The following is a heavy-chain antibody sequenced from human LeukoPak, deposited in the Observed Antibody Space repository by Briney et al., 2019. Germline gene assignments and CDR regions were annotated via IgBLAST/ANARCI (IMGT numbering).Heavy chain of an antibody. CDR3: ARLAASNDAFDI. J-gene: IGHJ3*02. CDR1: GGSISSSSYY. Sequence: PSETLSLTCTVSGGSISSSSYYWGWIRQPPGKGLEWIGSIYYSGSTYYNPSLKSRVTISVDTSKNQFSLKLSSVTAADTAVYYCARLAASNDAFDIWRQGTMVTVSS. D-gene: IGHD6-25*01. CDR2: IYYSGST. V-gene: IGHV4-39*01.